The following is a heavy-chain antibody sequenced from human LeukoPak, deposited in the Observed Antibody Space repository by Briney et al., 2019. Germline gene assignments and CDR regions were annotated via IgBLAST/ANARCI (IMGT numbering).Heavy chain of an antibody. J-gene: IGHJ6*02. V-gene: IGHV4-34*01. CDR3: ARDLGLSSGYYYEYYYYGMDV. Sequence: PSETLSLTCAVYGGSFSGYYWSWIRQPPGKGLEWIGEINHSGSTNYNPSLKSRVTISVDTSKNQFSLKLSSVTAADTAVYYCARDLGLSSGYYYEYYYYGMDVWGQGTTVTVSS. CDR2: INHSGST. D-gene: IGHD3-22*01. CDR1: GGSFSGYY.